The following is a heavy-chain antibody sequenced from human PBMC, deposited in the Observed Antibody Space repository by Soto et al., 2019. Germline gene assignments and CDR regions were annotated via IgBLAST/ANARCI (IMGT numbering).Heavy chain of an antibody. CDR3: ARVPDSSSWYDY. D-gene: IGHD6-13*01. J-gene: IGHJ4*02. V-gene: IGHV1-69*13. CDR1: VGTFSSYA. Sequence: SVKVSCKASVGTFSSYAISWVRQAPGQGLEWMGGIIPIFGTANYAQKFQGRVTITADESTSTAYMELSSLRSEDTAVYYCARVPDSSSWYDYWGQGTLVTVSS. CDR2: IIPIFGTA.